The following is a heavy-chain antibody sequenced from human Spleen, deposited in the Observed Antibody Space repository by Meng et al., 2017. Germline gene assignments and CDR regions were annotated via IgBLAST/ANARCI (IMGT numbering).Heavy chain of an antibody. CDR3: ARGFFDTNGQDAFDI. J-gene: IGHJ3*02. CDR2: TYYRSKWYN. CDR1: GDSASSNGAA. D-gene: IGHD2-8*01. Sequence: LRPSCAISGDSASSNGAAWNWLRQSPSRGLEWLGRTYYRSKWYNDYAVSVKSRITVNPDTSKNQFSLQLDSVTAEDTAIYYCARGFFDTNGQDAFDIWGQGTMVTVSS. V-gene: IGHV6-1*01.